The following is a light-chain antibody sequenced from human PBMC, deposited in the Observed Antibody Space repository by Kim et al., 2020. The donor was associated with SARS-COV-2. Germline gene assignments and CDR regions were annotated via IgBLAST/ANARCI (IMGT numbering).Light chain of an antibody. Sequence: SASGGDRVTITCRATQIFSINLNWYQQRPGKAPRLLIYGASTLQSGVPSRFSGSGSGTGFTLTISSLQPEDFAIYYCQQTFSTQYSFGQGTKLEI. CDR2: GAS. V-gene: IGKV1-39*01. CDR1: QIFSIN. CDR3: QQTFSTQYS. J-gene: IGKJ2*03.